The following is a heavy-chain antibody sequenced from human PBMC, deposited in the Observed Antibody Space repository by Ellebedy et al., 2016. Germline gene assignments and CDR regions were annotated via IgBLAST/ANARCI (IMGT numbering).Heavy chain of an antibody. D-gene: IGHD6-19*01. V-gene: IGHV4-59*02. CDR3: AKWNGGWYAFEV. CDR2: VFHTGTT. CDR1: GGSVSSDY. J-gene: IGHJ3*01. Sequence: GSLRLSCNVSGGSVSSDYWNWIRRPPGKGLEWIGYVFHTGTTNYNPSLKSRVTMSVDTSKSQFSLRLTPVTAADTAVYYCAKWNGGWYAFEVWGQGTMVTVSS.